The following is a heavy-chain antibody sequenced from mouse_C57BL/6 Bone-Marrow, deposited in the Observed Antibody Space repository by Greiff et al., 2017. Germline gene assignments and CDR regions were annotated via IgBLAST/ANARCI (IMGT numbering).Heavy chain of an antibody. Sequence: EVKLVESGGGLVKPGGSLKLSCAASGFTFSSYTMSWVRQTPEKRLEWVATISGGGGNTYYPDSVKGRFTISRDNAKNTLYLQMSSLRSEDTALYYCARQDLYGNFDYWGQGTTLTVSS. CDR2: ISGGGGNT. J-gene: IGHJ2*01. V-gene: IGHV5-9*01. CDR1: GFTFSSYT. D-gene: IGHD2-1*01. CDR3: ARQDLYGNFDY.